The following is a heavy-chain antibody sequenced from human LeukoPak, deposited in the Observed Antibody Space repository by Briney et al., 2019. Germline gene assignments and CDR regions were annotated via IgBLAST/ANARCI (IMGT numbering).Heavy chain of an antibody. J-gene: IGHJ3*02. CDR3: ARVFNDYGDYGDAFEI. Sequence: ASVKVSCKASGYTFTGYYMHWVRQAPGQGLEWMGWINPNSGGTNYAQKFQGRVTMTRDTSISTAYMELSRLRSDDTAVYYCARVFNDYGDYGDAFEIWGQGTMVTVSS. V-gene: IGHV1-2*02. CDR1: GYTFTGYY. D-gene: IGHD4-17*01. CDR2: INPNSGGT.